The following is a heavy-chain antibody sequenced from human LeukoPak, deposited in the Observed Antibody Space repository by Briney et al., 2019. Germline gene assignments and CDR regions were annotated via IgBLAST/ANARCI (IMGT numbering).Heavy chain of an antibody. CDR3: AKSQYYDIGYPPDY. V-gene: IGHV3-23*01. CDR2: ISGSGGST. J-gene: IGHJ4*02. D-gene: IGHD3-9*01. Sequence: GGSLRLSCAASGFTFSSYAMSWVRQAPGKGLEWVSAISGSGGSTYYADSVKGRFTISRDNSKNTLYLQMNSLRAEDTAVYYCAKSQYYDIGYPPDYWGQGTLVTVSS. CDR1: GFTFSSYA.